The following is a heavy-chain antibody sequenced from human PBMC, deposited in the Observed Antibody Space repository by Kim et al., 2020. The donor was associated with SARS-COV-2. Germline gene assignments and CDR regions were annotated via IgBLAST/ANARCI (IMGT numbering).Heavy chain of an antibody. CDR2: T. V-gene: IGHV3-66*01. Sequence: TYHADSVKGRFTISRDNSKNTLYLQMNSLRAEDTAVYYCAGLLWFGELLEWGQGTLVTVSS. D-gene: IGHD3-10*01. CDR3: AGLLWFGELLE. J-gene: IGHJ4*02.